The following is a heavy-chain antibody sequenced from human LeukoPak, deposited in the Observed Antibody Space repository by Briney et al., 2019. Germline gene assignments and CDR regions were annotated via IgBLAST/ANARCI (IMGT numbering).Heavy chain of an antibody. CDR1: GFTFSTYS. J-gene: IGHJ4*02. D-gene: IGHD1-26*01. Sequence: GGSLRLSCAASGFTFSTYSMTWVRQAPGKGLEWVSSISSGSSYIYYADSVKGRFTISRDNAQNSLYLQMNSLRAEDTAVYYCARGGGSYDYWGQGTLVTVSS. CDR2: ISSGSSYI. CDR3: ARGGGSYDY. V-gene: IGHV3-21*01.